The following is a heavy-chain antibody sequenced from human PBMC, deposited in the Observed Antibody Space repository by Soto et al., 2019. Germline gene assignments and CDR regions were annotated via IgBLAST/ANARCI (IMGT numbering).Heavy chain of an antibody. V-gene: IGHV3-23*01. J-gene: IGHJ4*02. CDR3: VTAVRTRLDN. D-gene: IGHD3-10*01. CDR1: GFIFSNFA. Sequence: GGSLRLSCAASGFIFSNFAMYWVRRASGKGLEWVSSIRQSGDRSSYADSAKGRFTISRDNSKNTLYLQMNGLRLDDTAVYYCVTAVRTRLDNWGPGTLVTVSS. CDR2: IRQSGDRS.